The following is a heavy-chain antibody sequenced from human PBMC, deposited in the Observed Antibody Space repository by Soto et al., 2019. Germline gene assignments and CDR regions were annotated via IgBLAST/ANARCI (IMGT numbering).Heavy chain of an antibody. Sequence: GGSLRLSCAASGFTFNIYNMNWVRQAPGKGLEWVSSITSSSHYMYYADTVKGRFTISRDNAQNSLYLQMNSLRAEVTAVYYCARDPVPGSFWGQGTLVTVSS. CDR1: GFTFNIYN. J-gene: IGHJ4*02. V-gene: IGHV3-21*01. CDR3: ARDPVPGSF. CDR2: ITSSSHYM. D-gene: IGHD3-10*01.